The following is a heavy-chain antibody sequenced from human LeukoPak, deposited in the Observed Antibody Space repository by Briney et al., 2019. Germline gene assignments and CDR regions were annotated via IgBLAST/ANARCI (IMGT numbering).Heavy chain of an antibody. D-gene: IGHD2-2*01. J-gene: IGHJ4*02. V-gene: IGHV3-30-3*01. Sequence: QPGMSLRLSCAASGFTFSSYAMHWVRQAPGKGLEWVAVISYDGSNKYYADSVKGRFTISRDNSKNTLYLRMNSLRAEDTAVYYCASGICGSTSCSLFDYWGQGTLVTVSS. CDR3: ASGICGSTSCSLFDY. CDR2: ISYDGSNK. CDR1: GFTFSSYA.